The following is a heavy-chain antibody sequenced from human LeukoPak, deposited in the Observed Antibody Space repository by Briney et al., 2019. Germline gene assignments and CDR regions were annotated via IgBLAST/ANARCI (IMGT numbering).Heavy chain of an antibody. CDR2: IKSKTDGGTT. Sequence: PGGSLRLSCAASGFTFSSYGMHWVRQAPGKGLEWVGRIKSKTDGGTTDYAAPVKGRFTISRDDSKNTLYLQMNSLKTEDTAVYYCTTGIELLTTYWGQGTLVTVSS. D-gene: IGHD1-26*01. CDR3: TTGIELLTTY. V-gene: IGHV3-15*01. CDR1: GFTFSSYG. J-gene: IGHJ4*02.